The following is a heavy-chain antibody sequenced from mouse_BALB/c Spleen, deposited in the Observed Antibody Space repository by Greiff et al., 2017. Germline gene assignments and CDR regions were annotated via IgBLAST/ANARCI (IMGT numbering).Heavy chain of an antibody. V-gene: IGHV5-4*02. CDR3: ARGGRRDWFAY. J-gene: IGHJ3*01. Sequence: EVKVVESGGGLVKPGGSLKLSCAASGFTFSDYYMYWVRQTPEKRLEWVATISDGGSYTYYPDSVKGRFTISRDNAKNNLYLQMSSLKSEDTAMYYCARGGRRDWFAYWGQGTLVTVSA. D-gene: IGHD2-12*01. CDR1: GFTFSDYY. CDR2: ISDGGSYT.